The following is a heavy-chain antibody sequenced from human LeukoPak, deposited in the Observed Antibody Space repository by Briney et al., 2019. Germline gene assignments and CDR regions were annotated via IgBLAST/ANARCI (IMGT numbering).Heavy chain of an antibody. Sequence: SETLSLTCTVSGGSISSYYWSWIRQPAGKGLEWIGRIYTSGSTNYNPSLKSGVTMSVDTSKNQFSLKLSFVTAAAPALYYFARDPYGQLDWLDPGGQGTLVPVS. D-gene: IGHD6-13*01. CDR2: IYTSGST. J-gene: IGHJ5*02. V-gene: IGHV4-4*07. CDR1: GGSISSYY. CDR3: ARDPYGQLDWLDP.